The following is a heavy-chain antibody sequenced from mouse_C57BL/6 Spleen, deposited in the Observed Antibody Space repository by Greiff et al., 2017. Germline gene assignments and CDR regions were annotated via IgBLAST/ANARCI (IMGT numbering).Heavy chain of an antibody. J-gene: IGHJ4*01. Sequence: EVQLQESGTVLARPGALVKMSCKTSGYTFTSYWMHWVKQRPGQGLAWIGAIYPGNSDTSYNQKFKGKAKLTAVTSASTAYMELSSLTNEDSAVYYCTRGYDGYYPYYAMDYWGQGTSVTVSS. CDR3: TRGYDGYYPYYAMDY. V-gene: IGHV1-5*01. CDR2: IYPGNSDT. CDR1: GYTFTSYW. D-gene: IGHD2-3*01.